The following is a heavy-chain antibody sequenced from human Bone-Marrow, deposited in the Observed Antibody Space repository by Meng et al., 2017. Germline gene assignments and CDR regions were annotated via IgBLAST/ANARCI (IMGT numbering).Heavy chain of an antibody. D-gene: IGHD2-15*01. J-gene: IGHJ3*02. CDR3: AKASCRSGSCYSRSVFDI. V-gene: IGHV3-23*01. CDR2: ISGSGGNT. Sequence: GGSLRLSCAASGFTFSSYAMSWVRQAPGKGLEWVSAISGSGGNTYYADSVKGRFTISRDNSKNTMYLQKNSLRAEETAVYYCAKASCRSGSCYSRSVFDIWGQGTMVTVSS. CDR1: GFTFSSYA.